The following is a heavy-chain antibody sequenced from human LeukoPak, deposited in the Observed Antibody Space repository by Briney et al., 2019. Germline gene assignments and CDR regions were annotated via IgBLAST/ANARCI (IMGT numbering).Heavy chain of an antibody. CDR1: GFTFSSYA. V-gene: IGHV3-30-3*01. D-gene: IGHD2-15*01. CDR2: ISYDGSNK. Sequence: GGSLRLSCAASGFTFSSYAMHWVRQAPGKGLEWVAVISYDGSNKYYADSVKGRFTISRDNSKNTLYLQMNSLRAEDTAVYYCAKAAGYCSGGSCYSVWFDPWGQGTLVTVSS. J-gene: IGHJ5*02. CDR3: AKAAGYCSGGSCYSVWFDP.